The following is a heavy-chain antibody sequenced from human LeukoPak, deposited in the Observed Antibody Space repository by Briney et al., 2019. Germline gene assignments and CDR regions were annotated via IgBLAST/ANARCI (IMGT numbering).Heavy chain of an antibody. D-gene: IGHD2-21*01. CDR3: AKDGSAYYFDY. CDR2: ISYDGSNK. V-gene: IGHV3-30-3*01. J-gene: IGHJ4*02. Sequence: PGRSLRLSCAASGFTFSSYAMHWVRQAPGKGLEWVAVISYDGSNKYYADSVKGRFTISRDNSKNTLYLQMNNLRADDTAVYYCAKDGSAYYFDYWGQGTLVTVSS. CDR1: GFTFSSYA.